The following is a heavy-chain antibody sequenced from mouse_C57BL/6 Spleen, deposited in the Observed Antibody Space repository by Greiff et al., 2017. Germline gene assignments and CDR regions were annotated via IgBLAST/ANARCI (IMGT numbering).Heavy chain of an antibody. CDR3: TTPITTVVARNPYFDY. CDR1: GFNIKDYY. J-gene: IGHJ2*01. V-gene: IGHV14-1*01. CDR2: IDPEDGDT. D-gene: IGHD1-1*01. Sequence: LQQSGAELVRPGASVKLSCTASGFNIKDYYMHWVKQRPEQGLEWIGRIDPEDGDTEYAPKFQGKATMTADTSSNTAYLQLSSLTSEDTAVYYCTTPITTVVARNPYFDYWGQGTTLTVSS.